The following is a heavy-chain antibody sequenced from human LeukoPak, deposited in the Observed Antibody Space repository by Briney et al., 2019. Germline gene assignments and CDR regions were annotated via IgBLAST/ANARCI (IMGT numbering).Heavy chain of an antibody. CDR3: ARSSGYDPLFDY. CDR2: IYYSGST. Sequence: SETLSLTCTVSGGSISSYYWSWIRQPPRKGLEWIGYIYYSGSTNYNPSLKSRVTISVDTSKNQFSLKLSSVTAADTAVYYCARSSGYDPLFDYWGQGTLVTVSS. V-gene: IGHV4-59*08. CDR1: GGSISSYY. D-gene: IGHD5-12*01. J-gene: IGHJ4*02.